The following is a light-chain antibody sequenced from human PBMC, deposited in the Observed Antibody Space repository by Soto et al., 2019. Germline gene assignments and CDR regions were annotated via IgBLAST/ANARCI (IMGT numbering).Light chain of an antibody. CDR2: GAS. CDR3: QQYNNRPGT. CDR1: QSVSSN. V-gene: IGKV3-15*01. J-gene: IGKJ1*01. Sequence: EIVMTQSPATLSVSPGERATLSCRASQSVSSNLAWFQQKPGQAPRLLIYGASTRATVIPATFSGSGSGTEFTLTISSLQSEDFAIYYCQQYNNRPGTFGQGTKVDIK.